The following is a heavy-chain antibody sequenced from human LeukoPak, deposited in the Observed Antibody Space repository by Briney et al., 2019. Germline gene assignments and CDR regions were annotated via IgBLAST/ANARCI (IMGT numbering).Heavy chain of an antibody. CDR2: ISSSGSTI. J-gene: IGHJ4*02. D-gene: IGHD3-10*01. CDR3: ARDTGFKVY. V-gene: IGHV3-48*03. Sequence: PGGSLRLSCAASGFTFSSYEMNWVRQAPGKGLEWVSYISSSGSTIYYADSVKGRFTISRDNAKNSLYLQMNSLRAEDTAVYHCARDTGFKVYWGQGTLVTVSS. CDR1: GFTFSSYE.